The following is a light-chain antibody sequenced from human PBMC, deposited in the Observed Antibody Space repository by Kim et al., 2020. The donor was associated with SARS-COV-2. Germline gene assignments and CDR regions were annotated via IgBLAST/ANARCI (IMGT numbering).Light chain of an antibody. CDR3: QQYNSYHT. Sequence: SASVGDRVTITCRASQSISSWLAWYQQKPGKAPKLLIYDASSLESGVPSRFSGSGSGTEFTLTISSLQPDDFATYYCQQYNSYHTFGQGTKVDIK. CDR1: QSISSW. J-gene: IGKJ2*01. V-gene: IGKV1-5*01. CDR2: DAS.